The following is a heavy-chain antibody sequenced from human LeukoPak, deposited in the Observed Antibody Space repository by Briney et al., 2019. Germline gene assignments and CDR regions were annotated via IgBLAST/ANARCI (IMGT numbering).Heavy chain of an antibody. J-gene: IGHJ6*02. V-gene: IGHV1-18*01. D-gene: IGHD3-3*01. CDR3: ARSKYDFWSGYYIGAGYYYYGMDV. Sequence: ASVKVSCKASGYTFTSYGISWVRQAPGQGLEWMGWISAYNGNTNYAQKLQGRVTMTTDTSTSTAYMELRSLRSDDTAVYYCARSKYDFWSGYYIGAGYYYYGMDVWGQGTTVIVSS. CDR2: ISAYNGNT. CDR1: GYTFTSYG.